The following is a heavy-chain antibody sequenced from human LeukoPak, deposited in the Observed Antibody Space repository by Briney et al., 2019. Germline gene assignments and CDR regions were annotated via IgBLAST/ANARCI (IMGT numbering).Heavy chain of an antibody. D-gene: IGHD2-2*02. V-gene: IGHV3-23*01. Sequence: GGSLRLSCAASGFTFSSYWMSWVRQAPGKGLEWVSAISGSGGSTYYADSVKGRFTISRDNSKNTLYLQMNSLRAEDTAVYYCAKRREGYCSSNSCYTDYYFDYWGQGTLVTVSS. CDR1: GFTFSSYW. CDR3: AKRREGYCSSNSCYTDYYFDY. CDR2: ISGSGGST. J-gene: IGHJ4*02.